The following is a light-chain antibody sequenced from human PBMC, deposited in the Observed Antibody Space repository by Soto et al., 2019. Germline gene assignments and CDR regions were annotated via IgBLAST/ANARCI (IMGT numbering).Light chain of an antibody. CDR1: QNFGSTY. Sequence: IVMTQSPATLSVSPGERVTLSCSASQNFGSTYLAWYQQKRGQAPRFLIYGASSRATGIPDRFSGSGSGTVFTLTINILEPDDFAVYYCHQYGNSPQTVGPVTKVEIK. V-gene: IGKV3-20*01. CDR3: HQYGNSPQT. J-gene: IGKJ1*01. CDR2: GAS.